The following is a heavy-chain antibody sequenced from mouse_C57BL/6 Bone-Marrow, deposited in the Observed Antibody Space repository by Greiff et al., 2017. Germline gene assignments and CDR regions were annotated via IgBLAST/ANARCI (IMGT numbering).Heavy chain of an antibody. Sequence: QVQLQQSGAELARPGASVKLSCKASGYTFTSSGISWVKQRTGQGLEWIGEIYPRSGNTYYNEKFKGKATLTADKSSSTAYMELRSLTSEDSAVXFCARQGGGYHGGYWGQGTTLTVSS. CDR3: ARQGGGYHGGY. J-gene: IGHJ2*01. CDR1: GYTFTSSG. CDR2: IYPRSGNT. V-gene: IGHV1-81*01. D-gene: IGHD2-2*01.